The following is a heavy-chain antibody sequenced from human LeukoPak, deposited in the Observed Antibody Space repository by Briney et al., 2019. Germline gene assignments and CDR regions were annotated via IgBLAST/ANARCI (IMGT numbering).Heavy chain of an antibody. CDR3: ASVRYGVGSYYDGEGPYFDY. D-gene: IGHD3-10*01. Sequence: GGSLRLSCAASGFTFSDFYVTWIRQAPGKGLEWVSFISISSRYTNYADSVKGRFTISRDNAKNSLYLQVNSLRAEDTAVYYCASVRYGVGSYYDGEGPYFDYWGQGTLVTVSS. J-gene: IGHJ4*02. V-gene: IGHV3-11*06. CDR2: ISISSRYT. CDR1: GFTFSDFY.